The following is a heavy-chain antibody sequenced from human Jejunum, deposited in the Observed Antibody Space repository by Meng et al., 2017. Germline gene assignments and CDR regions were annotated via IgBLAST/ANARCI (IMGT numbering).Heavy chain of an antibody. V-gene: IGHV4-31*03. CDR2: IYYTGST. CDR1: GGSLRTGAYY. J-gene: IGHJ5*02. CDR3: ARLGITETIGGFDP. D-gene: IGHD1-7*01. Sequence: QVQLQESGPGLVQPSQTLSLTCTVSGGSLRTGAYYWSWIRQHPGKGLEWIGYIYYTGSTFYNPSLKSRVSISLETSKNQFSLKVTSVTAADTAFYYCARLGITETIGGFDPWGQGILVTVSS.